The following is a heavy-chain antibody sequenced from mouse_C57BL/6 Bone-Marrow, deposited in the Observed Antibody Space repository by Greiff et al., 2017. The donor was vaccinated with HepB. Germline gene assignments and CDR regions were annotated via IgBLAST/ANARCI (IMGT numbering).Heavy chain of an antibody. J-gene: IGHJ3*01. CDR1: GYTFTSYW. Sequence: QLKQPGAELVKPGASVKLSCKASGYTFTSYWLQWVKQRPGQGLEWIGEIDPSDSYTNYNQKFKGKATLTVDTSSSTAYMQLSSLTSEDSAVYYCAYYSNSFFAYWGQGTLVTVSA. CDR3: AYYSNSFFAY. D-gene: IGHD2-5*01. CDR2: IDPSDSYT. V-gene: IGHV1-50*01.